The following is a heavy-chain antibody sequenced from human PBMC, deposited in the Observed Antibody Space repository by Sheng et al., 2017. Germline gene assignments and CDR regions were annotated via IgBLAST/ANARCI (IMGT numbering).Heavy chain of an antibody. J-gene: IGHJ5*02. Sequence: EVQLVESGGGLVQPGGSLRLSCAASGFTFTNYWMSWVRQAPGKGLEWVANIKQDGSEKSYVDSVKGRFTISRDNTKNSLFLEMNGLRAEDAAVYYCAAMGAAAGIGGYNWFGPW. V-gene: IGHV3-7*01. D-gene: IGHD6-13*01. CDR1: GFTFTNYW. CDR3: AAMGAAAGIGGYNWFGP. CDR2: IKQDGSEK.